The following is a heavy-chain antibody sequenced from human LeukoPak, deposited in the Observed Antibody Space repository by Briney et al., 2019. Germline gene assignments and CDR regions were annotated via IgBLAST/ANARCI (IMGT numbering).Heavy chain of an antibody. J-gene: IGHJ4*01. CDR1: GFTFSSYA. Sequence: GGTLRLSCVASGFTFSSYAVSWVRQAPGKGLEWVSATSGGSDITYYADSVKGRFTISRDNSKNTLYLQMNSLRAEDTAVYYCAKHLVDSRVTDYWGQGTLVTVSS. CDR2: TSGGSDIT. V-gene: IGHV3-23*01. CDR3: AKHLVDSRVTDY. D-gene: IGHD2-15*01.